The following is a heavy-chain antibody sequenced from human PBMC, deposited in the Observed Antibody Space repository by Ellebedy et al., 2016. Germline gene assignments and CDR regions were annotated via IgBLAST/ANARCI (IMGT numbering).Heavy chain of an antibody. CDR1: GFNVNSNY. V-gene: IGHV3-66*04. CDR2: IYSVGSR. CDR3: ARHLMTTVPAGMDV. J-gene: IGHJ6*02. Sequence: GGSLRLSXSASGFNVNSNYMSWVRQAAGKGLEWVSGIYSVGSRNYAASVKGRFTLSRDISKNTLYLQMNSLRVEDTAVYYCARHLMTTVPAGMDVWGQGTTVTVS. D-gene: IGHD2-2*01.